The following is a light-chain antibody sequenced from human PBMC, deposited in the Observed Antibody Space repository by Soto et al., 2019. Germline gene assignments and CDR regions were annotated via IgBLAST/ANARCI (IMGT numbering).Light chain of an antibody. V-gene: IGLV1-40*01. Sequence: QSVLTQPPSVSCAPGQRVTISCTGGSSNIGAGYDVHWYQQLPGTAPKLLIYGNSNRPSGVPDRFSGTKSGTSASLAITGLQAEDEADYYCQSYDSSLSGSKFCGGTKLTVL. CDR1: SSNIGAGYD. CDR2: GNS. J-gene: IGLJ2*01. CDR3: QSYDSSLSGSK.